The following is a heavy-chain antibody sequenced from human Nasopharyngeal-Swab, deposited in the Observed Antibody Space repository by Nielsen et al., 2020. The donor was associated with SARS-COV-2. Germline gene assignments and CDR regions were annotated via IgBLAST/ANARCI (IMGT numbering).Heavy chain of an antibody. Sequence: GESLKISCAASGFTFSKFWMNWVRQAPGKGLEWVANIKEDGSEAHYVGSARGRFTISRDNAENSLYLQMNSLRAEDTAVYYCAKDIRGYYDFSPWGLGTLVTVAS. V-gene: IGHV3-7*03. CDR1: GFTFSKFW. D-gene: IGHD3-3*01. CDR3: AKDIRGYYDFSP. J-gene: IGHJ5*02. CDR2: IKEDGSEA.